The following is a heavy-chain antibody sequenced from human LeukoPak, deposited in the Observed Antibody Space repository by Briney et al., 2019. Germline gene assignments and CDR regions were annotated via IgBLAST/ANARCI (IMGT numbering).Heavy chain of an antibody. CDR2: IKGTTADGTT. J-gene: IGHJ4*02. CDR3: TWVDCSGGSCYFAS. CDR1: GIPFIDAW. Sequence: GGSLRLSCELSGIPFIDAWMSWVRQAPGKGLEWVGRIKGTTADGTTAYAAPVKGRFIISRDDSQRMVYLQMDSLKTEDTAVYFCTWVDCSGGSCYFASWGQGTQVTVSS. D-gene: IGHD2-15*01. V-gene: IGHV3-15*01.